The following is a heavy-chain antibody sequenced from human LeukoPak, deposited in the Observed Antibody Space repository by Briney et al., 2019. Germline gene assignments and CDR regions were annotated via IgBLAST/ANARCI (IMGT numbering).Heavy chain of an antibody. CDR2: ISGSGKTV. J-gene: IGHJ4*02. V-gene: IGHV3-11*01. CDR3: ARVGQWDY. CDR1: GLTFSDYY. D-gene: IGHD6-19*01. Sequence: GGSLRLSCAASGLTFSDYYMTWVRQPPGKGLEWVSYISGSGKTVYYADSVKGRFSISRDNAQNSLYLQMNSLRAEDTAVYYCARVGQWDYWGQGTLVTVSS.